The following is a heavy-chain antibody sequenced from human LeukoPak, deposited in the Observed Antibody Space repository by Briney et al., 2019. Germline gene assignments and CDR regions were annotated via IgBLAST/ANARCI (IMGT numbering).Heavy chain of an antibody. D-gene: IGHD2-15*01. J-gene: IGHJ5*02. V-gene: IGHV3-53*01. CDR3: ARGYCSGGSCYPNWFDP. CDR1: RFTVSRNY. Sequence: GGSLRLSCAASRFTVSRNYMTWVRQAPGKRLEWVSIIYSGGSTYYADSVKGRFTISRDNSKNTVSLQMNSLRVEDTAVYYCARGYCSGGSCYPNWFDPWGQGALVTVSS. CDR2: IYSGGST.